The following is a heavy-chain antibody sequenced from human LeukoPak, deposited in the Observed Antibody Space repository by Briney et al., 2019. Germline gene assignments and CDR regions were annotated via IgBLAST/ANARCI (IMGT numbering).Heavy chain of an antibody. V-gene: IGHV4-34*01. J-gene: IGHJ6*03. D-gene: IGHD2-2*01. CDR1: DGSFSGYY. Sequence: SETLSLTCAVYDGSFSGYYWSWIRQPPGKGLEWIGEINHSGSTNYNPSLKSRVTISVDTSKNQFSLKLSSVTAADTAVYYCARGSDVVVPAAPGGSYYYYMDVWGKGTTVTASS. CDR3: ARGSDVVVPAAPGGSYYYYMDV. CDR2: INHSGST.